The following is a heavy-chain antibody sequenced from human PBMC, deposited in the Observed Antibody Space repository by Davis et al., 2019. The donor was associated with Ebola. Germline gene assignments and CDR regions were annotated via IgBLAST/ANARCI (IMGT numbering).Heavy chain of an antibody. Sequence: PGGSLRLSCAASGFTFSTYSMSWVRQAPGKGLEWVSAISGSGGSTYYADSVKGRFTISRDNAKNSLYLQMNSLRAEDTAVYYCARTRESGMDVWGQGTTVTVSS. D-gene: IGHD2-2*01. J-gene: IGHJ6*02. CDR3: ARTRESGMDV. CDR1: GFTFSTYS. V-gene: IGHV3-21*01. CDR2: ISGSGGST.